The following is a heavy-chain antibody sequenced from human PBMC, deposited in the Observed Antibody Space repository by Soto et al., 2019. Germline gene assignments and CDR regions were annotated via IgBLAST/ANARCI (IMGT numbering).Heavy chain of an antibody. CDR2: IIPIFGTA. D-gene: IGHD2-15*01. CDR1: GGTFSSYA. V-gene: IGHV1-69*13. Sequence: SVKVSCKASGGTFSSYAISWVRQAPGQGLEWMGGIIPIFGTANYAQKFQGRVTITADESTSTAYMEMSSLRSEDTAIYYCAGNIVVVVAATRYYYGMDVWGQGTTVTVSS. CDR3: AGNIVVVVAATRYYYGMDV. J-gene: IGHJ6*02.